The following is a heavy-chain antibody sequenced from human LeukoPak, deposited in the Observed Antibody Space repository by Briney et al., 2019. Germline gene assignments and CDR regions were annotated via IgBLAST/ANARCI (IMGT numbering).Heavy chain of an antibody. Sequence: SETLSLTCTVSGDSISSGNYYWSWIRQPAGKGLEWIGRIYTSGSTNYNPSLKSRVTISVDTSKNQFSLKLTSVTAADTAVYYCASRKLGNDYWGQGTLVTVSS. CDR3: ASRKLGNDY. J-gene: IGHJ4*02. CDR2: IYTSGST. V-gene: IGHV4-61*02. CDR1: GDSISSGNYY. D-gene: IGHD7-27*01.